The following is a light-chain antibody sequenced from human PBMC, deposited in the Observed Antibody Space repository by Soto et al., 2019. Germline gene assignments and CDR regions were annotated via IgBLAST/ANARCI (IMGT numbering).Light chain of an antibody. CDR2: EVV. V-gene: IGLV2-8*01. J-gene: IGLJ1*01. CDR3: SSYTSSSTRV. CDR1: KNDIGVYDF. Sequence: QSVLTQPPSASGSPGQSVTISCTGTKNDIGVYDFVSWYQHHPGKAPRLIIYEVVQRPSGVPDRFSGSKSGNTASLTVSGLQAADEADYYCSSYTSSSTRVFGTGTKVTVL.